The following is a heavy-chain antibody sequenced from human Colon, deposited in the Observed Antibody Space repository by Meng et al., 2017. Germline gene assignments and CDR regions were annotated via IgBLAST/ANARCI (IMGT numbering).Heavy chain of an antibody. CDR2: IYYSGST. Sequence: QVQLQESGPGLGKPSQTRALTCTVSGDSISSGDYYWSWIRQPPGKGLEWIGYIYYSGSTYYNPSLKSRLTILLDTSKKQFSLRLTSVTAADTAVYYCVRENWKSTIDYSGQGTLVTVSS. CDR1: GDSISSGDYY. J-gene: IGHJ4*02. CDR3: VRENWKSTIDY. D-gene: IGHD1-1*01. V-gene: IGHV4-30-4*01.